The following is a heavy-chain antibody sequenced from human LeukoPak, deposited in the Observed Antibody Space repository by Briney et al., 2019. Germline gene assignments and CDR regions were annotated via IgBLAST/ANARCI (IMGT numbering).Heavy chain of an antibody. J-gene: IGHJ4*02. V-gene: IGHV5-51*01. CDR2: IYPGDSDT. CDR3: ARIHYYDSRGYYPATTSFDY. CDR1: GYSITSYW. D-gene: IGHD3-22*01. Sequence: GESLKISCKGSGYSITSYWIGWVRQMPGKGLEWMGIIYPGDSDTRYSPSFQGQVTISADKSISPAYLQWSSLKASDTAMYNCARIHYYDSRGYYPATTSFDYWGQGNLVTV.